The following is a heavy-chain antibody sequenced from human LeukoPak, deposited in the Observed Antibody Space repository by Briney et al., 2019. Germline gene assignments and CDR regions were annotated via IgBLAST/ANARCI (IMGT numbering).Heavy chain of an antibody. V-gene: IGHV3-64*01. CDR3: ARRSNGYYSY. Sequence: GGSLRLSCAASGFTFSNYAMHWVRQAPGKGLEYVSAISNNGGGTYYANSVKGRFTISRDNSKNTLYLQMGSLRVEDMAAYYCARRSNGYYSYWGQGTLVTVSS. J-gene: IGHJ4*02. CDR2: ISNNGGGT. D-gene: IGHD3-22*01. CDR1: GFTFSNYA.